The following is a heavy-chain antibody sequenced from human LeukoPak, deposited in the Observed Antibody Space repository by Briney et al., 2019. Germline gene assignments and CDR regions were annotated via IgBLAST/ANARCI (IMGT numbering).Heavy chain of an antibody. CDR3: ARDFSNGGCDY. CDR2: ISGSGSAI. J-gene: IGHJ4*02. Sequence: GGSLRLSCAASRFTFSGYYMNWIRQAPGNGLEWVSYISGSGSAIYYADSVKGRFTISRDNAKNSLYLQMDSLRAEDTAIYYCARDFSNGGCDYWGQGTLVTVSS. D-gene: IGHD1-1*01. V-gene: IGHV3-11*04. CDR1: RFTFSGYY.